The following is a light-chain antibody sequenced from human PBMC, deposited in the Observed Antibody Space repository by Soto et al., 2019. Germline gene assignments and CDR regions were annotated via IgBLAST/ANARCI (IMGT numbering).Light chain of an antibody. Sequence: QSVLTQPPSVSGAPGQRFTISCTGTSSSIGAGYDVPWYQQRPGTAPKLLIFGNSNRPSGVPDRFSGSKSGTSASLTITGLQAEDEGDYYCQSYYSTLSDRYVFGSGTKLTVL. V-gene: IGLV1-40*01. CDR1: SSSIGAGYD. J-gene: IGLJ1*01. CDR3: QSYYSTLSDRYV. CDR2: GNS.